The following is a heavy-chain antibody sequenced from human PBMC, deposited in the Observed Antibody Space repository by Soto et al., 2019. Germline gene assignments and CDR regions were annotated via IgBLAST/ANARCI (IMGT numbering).Heavy chain of an antibody. D-gene: IGHD3-10*01. J-gene: IGHJ4*02. CDR1: GFTFSSYW. CDR3: AREFYGSGI. CDR2: INSDGAIT. V-gene: IGHV3-74*01. Sequence: EVQLVESGGALIQPGGSLRFSCAASGFTFSSYWMFWARQAPSTGLMWVSRINSDGAITDYADSVRGRFTISRDNAKNTLYLQLNSLRAEDTAVYYCAREFYGSGIWGQGTLVTVSS.